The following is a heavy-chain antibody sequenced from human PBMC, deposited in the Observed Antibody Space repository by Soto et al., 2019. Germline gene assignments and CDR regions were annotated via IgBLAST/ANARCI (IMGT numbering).Heavy chain of an antibody. Sequence: EVQLVESGGNLVQPGGSLRLSCAASGFTFSSYWMSWVRQAPGKGLEWVANINQDGSEKFYVDSVKGRFTISRDNAKNSLYRQMDSLRAEDTAVYYCARGRPRPYWGQGTLVTVSS. V-gene: IGHV3-7*01. CDR2: INQDGSEK. CDR1: GFTFSSYW. J-gene: IGHJ4*02. D-gene: IGHD6-6*01. CDR3: ARGRPRPY.